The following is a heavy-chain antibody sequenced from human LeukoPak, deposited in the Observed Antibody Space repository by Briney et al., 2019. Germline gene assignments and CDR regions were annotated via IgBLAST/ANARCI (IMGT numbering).Heavy chain of an antibody. J-gene: IGHJ5*02. D-gene: IGHD7-27*01. V-gene: IGHV3-66*01. Sequence: RSGGSLRLSCAASGFTVSSNYMTWVRQAPGKGLEWVSVIYSGGSSTYYADSVKGRFTISRDNSKNTLNLQMNSLRAEDTAVYYCARVGGATKWGRGNWFDPWGQGTLVTVSS. CDR2: IYSGGSST. CDR1: GFTVSSNY. CDR3: ARVGGATKWGRGNWFDP.